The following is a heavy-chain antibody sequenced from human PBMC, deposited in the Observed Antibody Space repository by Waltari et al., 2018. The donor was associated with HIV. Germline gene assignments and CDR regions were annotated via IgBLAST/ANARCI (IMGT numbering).Heavy chain of an antibody. V-gene: IGHV3-7*03. Sequence: EAKMVESGGGLVQSGGSLRLSCVASGFKFTSYWMNWVRQAPGRGLEWVDNINQDGSESYYVDSVNGRFTISRDNAKNSVYLQMNNLRVEDTAVYYCASLGCWGQGTLVTVFS. CDR1: GFKFTSYW. J-gene: IGHJ4*02. CDR3: ASLGC. CDR2: INQDGSES. D-gene: IGHD6-19*01.